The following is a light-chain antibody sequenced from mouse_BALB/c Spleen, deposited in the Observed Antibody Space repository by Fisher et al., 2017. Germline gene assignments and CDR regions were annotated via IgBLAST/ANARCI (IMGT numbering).Light chain of an antibody. CDR1: SSVSY. J-gene: IGKJ2*01. CDR3: QQSKEVPYT. Sequence: IVLTQSPAIMSASPGEKVTMTCSVSSSVSYMYWYQQKPGSSPRLLIYDTSNLASGVPVRFSGSGSGTDFSLNIHPMEEDDTAMYFCQQSKEVPYTFGGGTKLEIK. CDR2: DTS. V-gene: IGKV4-55*01.